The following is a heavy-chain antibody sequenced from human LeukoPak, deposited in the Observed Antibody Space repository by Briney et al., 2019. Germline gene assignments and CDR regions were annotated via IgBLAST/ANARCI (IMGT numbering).Heavy chain of an antibody. J-gene: IGHJ1*01. CDR2: ISGSGGST. D-gene: IGHD2-15*01. CDR1: GFTVSSNY. CDR3: ASPGYCSGSICYSGYFQH. Sequence: GSLRLSCAASGFTVSSNYMSWVRQAPGKGLEWVSAISGSGGSTYYADSVKGRFTISRDNSKNTLYLQMNSLRAEDTAVYYCASPGYCSGSICYSGYFQHWGQGTLVTVSS. V-gene: IGHV3-23*01.